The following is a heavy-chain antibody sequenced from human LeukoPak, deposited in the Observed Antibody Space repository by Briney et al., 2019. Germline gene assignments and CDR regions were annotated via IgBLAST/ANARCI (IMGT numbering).Heavy chain of an antibody. CDR1: GYTFTTYY. CDR3: ARMHYYYDRSYYTLDY. CDR2: INPNSGGT. Sequence: ASVKVSCKASGYTFTTYYIHWVRQAPGQGLEWMGRINPNSGGTIYAQKFQGRVTMTTDRSITTAYMELSSLRSDDTAFYYCARMHYYYDRSYYTLDYWGQGTLVIVSS. D-gene: IGHD3-22*01. J-gene: IGHJ4*02. V-gene: IGHV1-2*06.